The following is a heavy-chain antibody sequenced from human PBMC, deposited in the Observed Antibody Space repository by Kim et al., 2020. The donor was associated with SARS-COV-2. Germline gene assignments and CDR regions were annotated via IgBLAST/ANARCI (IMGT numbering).Heavy chain of an antibody. CDR2: ISSSSSYI. CDR1: GFTFSSYS. J-gene: IGHJ2*01. CDR3: ARDFFYGSGSYWTYWYFDL. Sequence: GGSLRLSCAASGFTFSSYSMNWVRQAPGKGLELVSSISSSSSYIYYADSVKGRFTISRDNAKNSLYLQMNSLRAEDTAVYYCARDFFYGSGSYWTYWYFDLWGRGALVTVSS. D-gene: IGHD3-10*01. V-gene: IGHV3-21*01.